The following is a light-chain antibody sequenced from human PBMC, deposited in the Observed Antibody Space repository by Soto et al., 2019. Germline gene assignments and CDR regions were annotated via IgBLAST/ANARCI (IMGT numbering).Light chain of an antibody. J-gene: IGLJ2*01. CDR3: CSYAGSSTLV. V-gene: IGLV2-23*01. Sequence: HSALTQPASGSGSPGQSITISCTGTSSDDGSYNIVSWYQQHPGKAPKLMIYEGSKRPSGVSNRFSGSKSGNTASLTISGLQAEDEADYYCCSYAGSSTLVFGGGTKLTVL. CDR1: SSDDGSYNI. CDR2: EGS.